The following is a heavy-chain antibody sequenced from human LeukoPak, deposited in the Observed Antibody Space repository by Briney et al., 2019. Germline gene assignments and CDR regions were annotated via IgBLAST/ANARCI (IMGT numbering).Heavy chain of an antibody. V-gene: IGHV3-74*01. Sequence: GGSRRLSCAASGFTFSSYWMHWVRQAPGKGRVWVSRINSDGSSTSYADSVKGRFTISRDNAKNTLYLQMNSLRAEDTAVYYCARVVDYYDSSGYRGENWFDPWGQGTLVTVSS. CDR2: INSDGSST. CDR3: ARVVDYYDSSGYRGENWFDP. J-gene: IGHJ5*02. CDR1: GFTFSSYW. D-gene: IGHD3-22*01.